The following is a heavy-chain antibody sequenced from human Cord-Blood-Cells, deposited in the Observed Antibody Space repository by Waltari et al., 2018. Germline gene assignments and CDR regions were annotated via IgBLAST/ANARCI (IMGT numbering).Heavy chain of an antibody. CDR3: ARDIGFWSGYHNPGAFDI. CDR2: ISAYNGNT. D-gene: IGHD3-3*01. J-gene: IGHJ3*02. Sequence: QVQLVQSGAEVKKPGASVKVSCTASGYTFTSSGISWVRPAPGLALEWMGWISAYNGNTNYAQKLQGRVTMTTDTSTSTAYMELRSLRSDDTAVYYCARDIGFWSGYHNPGAFDIWGQGTMVTVSS. V-gene: IGHV1-18*01. CDR1: GYTFTSSG.